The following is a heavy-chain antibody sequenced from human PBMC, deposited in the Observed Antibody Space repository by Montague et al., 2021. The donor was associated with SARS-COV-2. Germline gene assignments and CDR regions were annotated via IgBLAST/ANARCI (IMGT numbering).Heavy chain of an antibody. J-gene: IGHJ3*02. CDR3: ARGKGRSPDAFDI. D-gene: IGHD2-15*01. CDR2: IYYSGNP. Sequence: SETLSLTCTVSGGSISTYYWSWIRQSPGKGLERIGNIYYSGNPNYNHYPTSRLSMSVDTYKNQISLELSAVTAADTAVFFCARGKGRSPDAFDIWGQGITVTVSS. V-gene: IGHV4-59*01. CDR1: GGSISTYY.